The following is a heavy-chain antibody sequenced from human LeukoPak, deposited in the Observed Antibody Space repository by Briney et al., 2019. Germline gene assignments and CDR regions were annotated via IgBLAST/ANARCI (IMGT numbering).Heavy chain of an antibody. CDR2: INHSGST. V-gene: IGHV4-34*01. Sequence: PSETLSLTCAVYGGSFSGYYWSWIRQPPGKGLEWIGEINHSGSTNYNPSLKSRVTISVDTSKNQFSLKLSSVTAADTAVYYCARQNTAMVTNFDYWGQGTLVTVSS. D-gene: IGHD5-18*01. J-gene: IGHJ4*02. CDR1: GGSFSGYY. CDR3: ARQNTAMVTNFDY.